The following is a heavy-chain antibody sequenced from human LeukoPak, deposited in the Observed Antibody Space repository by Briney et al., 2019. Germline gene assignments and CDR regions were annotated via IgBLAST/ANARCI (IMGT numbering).Heavy chain of an antibody. Sequence: PGGSLRLSCAASGFTFSSYAMHWVRQAPGKGLEWVAVISYDGSNKYYADSVKGRFTISRDNSKNTLYLQMNSLRAENTAVYYCARDQVTTTLYYYYGMDVWGQGTTATVSS. V-gene: IGHV3-30-3*01. J-gene: IGHJ6*02. CDR2: ISYDGSNK. CDR1: GFTFSSYA. CDR3: ARDQVTTTLYYYYGMDV. D-gene: IGHD4-17*01.